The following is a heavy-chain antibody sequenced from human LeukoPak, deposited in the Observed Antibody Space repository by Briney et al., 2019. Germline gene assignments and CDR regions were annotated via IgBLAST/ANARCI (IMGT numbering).Heavy chain of an antibody. V-gene: IGHV3-23*01. CDR3: AKDPSRPEPDY. CDR2: ICGSRDST. Sequence: GGSLRPSCAAFGFTFATNVLTWFGLSPGKGLDGVAAICGSRDSTYYVDSMKGRFTISRDNSKNTLYLQMNSLRAEDTAVYYCAKDPSRPEPDYWGQGTLVTVSS. CDR1: GFTFATNV. J-gene: IGHJ4*02.